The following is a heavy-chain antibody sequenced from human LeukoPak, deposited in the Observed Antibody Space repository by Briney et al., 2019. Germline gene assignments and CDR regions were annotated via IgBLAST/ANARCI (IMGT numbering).Heavy chain of an antibody. D-gene: IGHD6-13*01. CDR3: AREPYSSSWYWFDP. CDR2: INPNSGGT. J-gene: IGHJ5*02. Sequence: ASVKVSCKASGYTFTGYYMHWVRQAPGQGLEWMGWINPNSGGTNYAQKFQGRVTMTRDTSISTAYMELSRLRSDDTAVYYCAREPYSSSWYWFDPWGQGTLVTVSS. V-gene: IGHV1-2*02. CDR1: GYTFTGYY.